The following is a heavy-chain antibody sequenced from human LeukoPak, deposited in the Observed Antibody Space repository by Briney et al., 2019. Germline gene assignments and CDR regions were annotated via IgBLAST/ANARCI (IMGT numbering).Heavy chain of an antibody. J-gene: IGHJ4*02. D-gene: IGHD3-22*01. Sequence: ASVKVSCKASGYTFTSYGISWVRQAPGQGLEWMGWISAYNGNTNYAQNLQGRVIMTTDTSTSTAYMELRGLRSDDTAVYYCARRYGHYDSDSGYYYPFDYWGQGTLVTVSS. CDR2: ISAYNGNT. CDR3: ARRYGHYDSDSGYYYPFDY. V-gene: IGHV1-18*01. CDR1: GYTFTSYG.